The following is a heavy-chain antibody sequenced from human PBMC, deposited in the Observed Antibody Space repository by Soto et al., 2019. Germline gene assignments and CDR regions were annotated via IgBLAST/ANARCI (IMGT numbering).Heavy chain of an antibody. CDR2: IIPIFGTA. CDR1: GGTFSSYS. Sequence: SVKVSCKASGGTFSSYSVSWVRQAPGQGLEWMGGIIPIFGTANYAQKFQGRVTITADESTSTAYMELSSLRSEDTAVYCCARAYYYDTSGLIWFDTWGQGTLVTVSS. D-gene: IGHD3-22*01. J-gene: IGHJ5*02. V-gene: IGHV1-69*13. CDR3: ARAYYYDTSGLIWFDT.